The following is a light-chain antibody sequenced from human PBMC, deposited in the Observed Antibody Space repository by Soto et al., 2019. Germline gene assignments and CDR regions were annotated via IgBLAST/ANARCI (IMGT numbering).Light chain of an antibody. J-gene: IGKJ5*01. CDR2: AAS. Sequence: DIQMTRLGTDLSASVGAEHTTNRXASQTIISYLNWYQQKPGKAPKLLIYAASSLQSGVPSRFSGSGSGTDFTLTISSLQPEDFATYYCQQTYSTPWTFGQGTRLEIK. CDR1: QTIISY. V-gene: IGKV1-39*01. CDR3: QQTYSTPWT.